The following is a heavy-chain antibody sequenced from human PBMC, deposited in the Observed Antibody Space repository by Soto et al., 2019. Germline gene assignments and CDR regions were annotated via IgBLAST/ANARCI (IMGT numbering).Heavy chain of an antibody. CDR3: ARDMRQLWFGELSTNWFDP. Sequence: PSETLSLTCAVSGGSISSSNWWSWVRQPPGKGLEWIGEIYHSGSTNYNPSLKSRVTISVDKSKNQFSLKLSSVTAADTAVYYCARDMRQLWFGELSTNWFDPWGQGTLVTVSS. V-gene: IGHV4-4*02. D-gene: IGHD3-10*01. CDR2: IYHSGST. J-gene: IGHJ5*02. CDR1: GGSISSSNW.